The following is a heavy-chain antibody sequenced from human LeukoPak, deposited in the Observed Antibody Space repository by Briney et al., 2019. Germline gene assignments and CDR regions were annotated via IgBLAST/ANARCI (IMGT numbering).Heavy chain of an antibody. Sequence: SETLSLTCAVYGGSFSGYYWSWIRQPPGKGLEWIGEINHSGSTNYNPSLKSRVTISVDTSKNQFSLKLSSVTAADTAVYYCARGTQPWSGGDYWGQGTLVTVSS. CDR1: GGSFSGYY. D-gene: IGHD3-3*01. J-gene: IGHJ4*02. CDR2: INHSGST. V-gene: IGHV4-34*01. CDR3: ARGTQPWSGGDY.